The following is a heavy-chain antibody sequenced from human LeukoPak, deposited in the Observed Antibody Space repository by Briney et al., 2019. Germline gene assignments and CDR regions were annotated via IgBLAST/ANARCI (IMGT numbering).Heavy chain of an antibody. J-gene: IGHJ4*02. D-gene: IGHD3-10*01. Sequence: GGSLRLSCAASGFTFSNYDMNWVRQAPGKGLEWVSGISGSGGSTYYADSVKGRFTISRDNSKNTLYLQMNSLRAEDTAVYYCAATRGADFWGEGTLVTVSS. CDR3: AATRGADF. CDR2: ISGSGGST. CDR1: GFTFSNYD. V-gene: IGHV3-23*01.